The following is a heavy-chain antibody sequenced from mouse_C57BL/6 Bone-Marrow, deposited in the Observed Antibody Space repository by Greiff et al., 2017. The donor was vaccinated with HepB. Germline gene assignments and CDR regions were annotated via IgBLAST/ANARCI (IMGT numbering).Heavy chain of an antibody. D-gene: IGHD1-1*01. Sequence: VKLVESGPGLVAPSQSLSITCTVSGFSLTSYAISWVRQPPGKGLEWLGVIWTGGGTNYNSALKSRLSISKDNSKSQVFLKMNSLQTDDTARYYCARYYYGSSFLYWYFDVWGTGTTVTVSS. J-gene: IGHJ1*03. V-gene: IGHV2-9-1*01. CDR1: GFSLTSYA. CDR2: IWTGGGT. CDR3: ARYYYGSSFLYWYFDV.